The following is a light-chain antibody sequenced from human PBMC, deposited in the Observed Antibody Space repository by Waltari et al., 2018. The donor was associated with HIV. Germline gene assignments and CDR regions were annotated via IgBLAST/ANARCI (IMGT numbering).Light chain of an antibody. V-gene: IGKV3-15*01. J-gene: IGKJ2*01. CDR3: QQYNKKHET. CDR1: ESVHSN. CDR2: DAS. Sequence: EILMTQSPSTLSASLGGGVTLSCRASESVHSNLAWFQHKPGQAPKLLIYDASTRDTGVPARFSASGSGTEFTLTIRSLQSEDFATYYCQQYNKKHETFGQGTKVEIK.